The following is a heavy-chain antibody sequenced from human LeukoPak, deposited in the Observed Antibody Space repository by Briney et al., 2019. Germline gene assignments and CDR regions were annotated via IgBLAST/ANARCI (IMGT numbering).Heavy chain of an antibody. CDR3: AKADAVAGDYYYYGMDV. V-gene: IGHV6-1*01. Sequence: SQTLSLTCAFSGASVSTNSAAWNWIRQSPSRGLEWLGRTYYRSKWYNDYAVSVKSRITINPDTSKNQFSLQLNSVTPEDTAVYYCAKADAVAGDYYYYGMDVWGQGTTVTVSS. D-gene: IGHD6-19*01. CDR2: TYYRSKWYN. J-gene: IGHJ6*02. CDR1: GASVSTNSAA.